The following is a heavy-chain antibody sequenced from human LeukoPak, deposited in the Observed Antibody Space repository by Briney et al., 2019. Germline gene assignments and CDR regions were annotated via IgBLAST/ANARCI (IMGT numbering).Heavy chain of an antibody. CDR2: LNPNSGGT. CDR1: GYTFTGYY. D-gene: IGHD5-18*01. V-gene: IGHV1-2*02. CDR3: ARVGTAMRKDAFDI. J-gene: IGHJ3*02. Sequence: ASVKVSCKASGYTFTGYYMHWVRQAPGQGLEWVGWLNPNSGGTMYAQKFQGRVTMTRDTSISTAYMELNTLRSDDTAMYYCARVGTAMRKDAFDIWGQGTLVTVSS.